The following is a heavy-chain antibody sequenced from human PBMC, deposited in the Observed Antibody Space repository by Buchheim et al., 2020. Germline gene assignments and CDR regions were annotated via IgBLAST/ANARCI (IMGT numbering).Heavy chain of an antibody. D-gene: IGHD2-21*01. Sequence: EVQLVESGGGLVQPGRSLRLSCTASGFTFADYHMSWVRQAPGKGLEWVGFIRSKAYGGTTEYAASVKGRFTISRDDSKSIAYLQMNSLKTEDTAVYYCTRDVALDYWGQGTL. CDR3: TRDVALDY. J-gene: IGHJ4*02. V-gene: IGHV3-49*04. CDR2: IRSKAYGGTT. CDR1: GFTFADYH.